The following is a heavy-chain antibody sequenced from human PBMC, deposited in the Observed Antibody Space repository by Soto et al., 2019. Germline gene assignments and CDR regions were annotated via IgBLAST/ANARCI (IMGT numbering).Heavy chain of an antibody. D-gene: IGHD6-13*01. V-gene: IGHV2-5*01. CDR1: GFSLSTSGVG. CDR2: IYWNDDK. J-gene: IGHJ5*02. Sequence: SGPTLVNPTQTLTLTCTFSGFSLSTSGVGVGWIRQPPGKALEWLALIYWNDDKRYSPSLKSRLTITKDTSKNQVVLTMTNMDPVDTATYYCAHRPRKAAAGIFVAESTWLDPWGQGTLVTVSS. CDR3: AHRPRKAAAGIFVAESTWLDP.